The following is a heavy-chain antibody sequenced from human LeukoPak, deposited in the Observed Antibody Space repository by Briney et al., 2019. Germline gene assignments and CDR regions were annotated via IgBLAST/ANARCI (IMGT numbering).Heavy chain of an antibody. V-gene: IGHV4-31*03. Sequence: PSETLSLTCTVSGGSISSGGYYWSWIRQHPGRGLEWIGYIYYSGSTYYNPSLKSRVTISVDTSKNQFSLKLSSVTAADTAVYYCARVRYYYYMDVWGKGTTVTVSS. D-gene: IGHD4-17*01. CDR2: IYYSGST. J-gene: IGHJ6*03. CDR3: ARVRYYYYMDV. CDR1: GGSISSGGYY.